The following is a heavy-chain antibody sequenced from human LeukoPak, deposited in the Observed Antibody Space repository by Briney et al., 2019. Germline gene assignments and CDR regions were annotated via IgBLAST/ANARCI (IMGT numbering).Heavy chain of an antibody. V-gene: IGHV3-30*03. CDR3: AREGGKQWLVFDY. CDR1: GFTFSSYG. D-gene: IGHD6-19*01. CDR2: ISYDGSNK. Sequence: PGRSLRLSCAASGFTFSSYGMHWVRQAPGKGLEWVAVISYDGSNKYYADSVKGRFTISRDNAKNSLYLQMNSLRAEDTAVYYCAREGGKQWLVFDYWGQGALVTVSS. J-gene: IGHJ4*02.